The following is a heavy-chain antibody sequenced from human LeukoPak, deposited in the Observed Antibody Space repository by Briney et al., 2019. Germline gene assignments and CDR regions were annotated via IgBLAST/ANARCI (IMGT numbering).Heavy chain of an antibody. J-gene: IGHJ3*02. CDR2: IYSGGST. CDR1: GFTVSSNY. CDR3: AKDYYCSSTSCHARAFDI. V-gene: IGHV3-53*01. D-gene: IGHD2-2*01. Sequence: GGSLRLSCAASGFTVSSNYMSWVRQAPGKGLEWVSVIYSGGSTYYADSVKGRFTISRDNSKNTLYLQMNSLRAEDTAVYYCAKDYYCSSTSCHARAFDIWGQGTMVTVSS.